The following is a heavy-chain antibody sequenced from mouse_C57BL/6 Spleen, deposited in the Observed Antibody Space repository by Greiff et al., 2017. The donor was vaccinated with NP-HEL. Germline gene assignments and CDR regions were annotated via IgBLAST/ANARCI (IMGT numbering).Heavy chain of an antibody. Sequence: QVQLQQSGAELMKPGASVKLSCKATGYTFTGYWIEWVKQRPGHGLEWIGEILPGSGSTNYIEKFKGKATFTADTSSNTAYMQLSSLTTEDSAIDYCARPYYYGSSYGWFAYWGQGTLVTVSA. CDR3: ARPYYYGSSYGWFAY. V-gene: IGHV1-9*01. J-gene: IGHJ3*01. CDR2: ILPGSGST. CDR1: GYTFTGYW. D-gene: IGHD1-1*01.